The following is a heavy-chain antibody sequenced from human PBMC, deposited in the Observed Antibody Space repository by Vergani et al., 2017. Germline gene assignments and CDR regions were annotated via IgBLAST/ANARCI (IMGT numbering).Heavy chain of an antibody. Sequence: QLLESGGGLIQPGGSLRLSCAASGFTFNSYAMTWVRQAPGKGLEWVSGINNNGGSTYYADSVKGRFTISRDNSKNTLYLQMTDLRAEDTATYYCARGKYYYDNNNYSGYFQHWGQGTLVTVSS. CDR1: GFTFNSYA. CDR3: ARGKYYYDNNNYSGYFQH. D-gene: IGHD3-22*01. J-gene: IGHJ1*01. CDR2: INNNGGST. V-gene: IGHV3-23*01.